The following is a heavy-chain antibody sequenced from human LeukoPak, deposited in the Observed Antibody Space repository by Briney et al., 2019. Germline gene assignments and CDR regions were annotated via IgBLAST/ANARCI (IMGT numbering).Heavy chain of an antibody. J-gene: IGHJ4*02. CDR2: ISADNGNT. V-gene: IGHV1-18*04. CDR3: ATDYSGSYPAAYRLDY. Sequence: ASVKVSCKGSGYTLSNHAFSWVRQAPGQGLEWMGWISADNGNTNHAQKFQGRVTITADESTSTAYMELSSLRSEDTAVYYCATDYSGSYPAAYRLDYWGQGTLVTVSS. D-gene: IGHD1-26*01. CDR1: GYTLSNHA.